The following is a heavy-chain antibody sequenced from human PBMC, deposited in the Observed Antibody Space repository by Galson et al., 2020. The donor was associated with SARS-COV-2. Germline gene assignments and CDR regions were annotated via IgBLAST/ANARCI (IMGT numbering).Heavy chain of an antibody. CDR3: ARGGSGRGYVY. CDR1: GDSVSSDSAS. CDR2: TFYRSKWYN. Sequence: SQTLSLTFAISGDSVSSDSASWTWIRQSPSRGLEWLGRTFYRSKWYNDYAVSVKSRITINPDTSKNQFSLQLNSVTPEDTAVYYCARGGSGRGYVYWGQGTLVTVSS. J-gene: IGHJ4*02. D-gene: IGHD6-13*01. V-gene: IGHV6-1*01.